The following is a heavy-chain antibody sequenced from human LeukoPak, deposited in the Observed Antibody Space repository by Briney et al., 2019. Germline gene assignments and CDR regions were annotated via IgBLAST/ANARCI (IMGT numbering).Heavy chain of an antibody. Sequence: GRSLRLSCAASGFTFSSYAMHWVRQAPGKGLEWVAVISYDGSNKYYAGSVKGRFTISRDNSKNTLYLQMNSLRAEDTAVCYCARDLRGRELGEPYCSITSCAIYWGQEPLVTVSS. J-gene: IGHJ4*02. CDR3: ARDLRGRELGEPYCSITSCAIY. CDR2: ISYDGSNK. V-gene: IGHV3-30*04. CDR1: GFTFSSYA. D-gene: IGHD2-2*01.